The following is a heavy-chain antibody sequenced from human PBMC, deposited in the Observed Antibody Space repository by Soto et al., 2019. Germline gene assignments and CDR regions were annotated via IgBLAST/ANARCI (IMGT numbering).Heavy chain of an antibody. CDR2: ISYDGSNK. CDR1: GFTFSSYG. CDR3: VKQWVAGTGEGY. J-gene: IGHJ4*02. D-gene: IGHD7-27*01. V-gene: IGHV3-30*18. Sequence: QVQLVESGGGVVQPGRSLRLSCAASGFTFSSYGMHWVRQAPGKGLEWVAVISYDGSNKYYADSVKGRFTISRDNSKNTLCLQMTSLRAEDTAVYYCVKQWVAGTGEGYWGQGTQVTVSS.